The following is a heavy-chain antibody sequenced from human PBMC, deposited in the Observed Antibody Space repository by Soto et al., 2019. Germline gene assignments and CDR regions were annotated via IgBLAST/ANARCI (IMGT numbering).Heavy chain of an antibody. CDR1: GFTFSYYA. Sequence: EVQLLESGGGLVQPGGSLRLSCAASGFTFSYYAMSWVRQAPGKGLEWVSAISGSGGSTYYADSVKGRFTISRDNSKNTLYLPMNSLRAEDTAVYYCAKGKYRSGWYFDYWGQGTMVTVSS. CDR3: AKGKYRSGWYFDY. D-gene: IGHD6-19*01. J-gene: IGHJ4*02. CDR2: ISGSGGST. V-gene: IGHV3-23*01.